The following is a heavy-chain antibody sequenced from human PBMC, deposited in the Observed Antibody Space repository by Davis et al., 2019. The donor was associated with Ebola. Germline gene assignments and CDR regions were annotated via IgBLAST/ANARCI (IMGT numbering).Heavy chain of an antibody. CDR1: GYTFTSYG. J-gene: IGHJ4*02. V-gene: IGHV1-18*01. CDR2: ISAYNGNT. CDR3: AVGGRGTTPFDY. Sequence: ASVKVSCKASGYTFTSYGISWVRQAPGQGLEWMGWISAYNGNTNYAQKLKGRVTMTTDNSTSTAYMELRGLRSDDTAVYYCAVGGRGTTPFDYWGQGTLVTVSS. D-gene: IGHD1-7*01.